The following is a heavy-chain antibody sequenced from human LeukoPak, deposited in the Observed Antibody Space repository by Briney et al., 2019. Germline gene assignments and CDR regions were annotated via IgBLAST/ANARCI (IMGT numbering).Heavy chain of an antibody. CDR2: ISAYNGNT. V-gene: IGHV1-18*01. CDR1: GYSENFYG. D-gene: IGHD3-22*01. Sequence: ASVKVSCTTSGYSENFYGITWVRQVAGQGLEWMGWISAYNGNTNYAQKLQGRVTMTTDTSTSTAYMALRSLRSDDTAVYYCARLLLEYYYDSSGYSDYWGQGTLVTVSS. CDR3: ARLLLEYYYDSSGYSDY. J-gene: IGHJ4*02.